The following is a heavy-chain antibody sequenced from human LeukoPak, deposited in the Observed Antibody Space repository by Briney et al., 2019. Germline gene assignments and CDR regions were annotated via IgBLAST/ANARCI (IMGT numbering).Heavy chain of an antibody. Sequence: GGSLRLSCAASGFTFSSYWMSRVRQAPGKGLEWVANIKQDGSEKYYVDSVKGRFTISRDNAKNSLYLQMNSLRAEDTAVYYCARVDCSGGSCYYLRNWFDPWGQGTLVTVSS. D-gene: IGHD2-15*01. CDR2: IKQDGSEK. CDR1: GFTFSSYW. J-gene: IGHJ5*02. CDR3: ARVDCSGGSCYYLRNWFDP. V-gene: IGHV3-7*01.